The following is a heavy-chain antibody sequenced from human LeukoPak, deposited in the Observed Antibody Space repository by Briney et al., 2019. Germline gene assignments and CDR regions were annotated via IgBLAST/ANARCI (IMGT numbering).Heavy chain of an antibody. J-gene: IGHJ4*02. CDR3: ARDRYYYDSSGYLFDY. D-gene: IGHD3-22*01. CDR1: GYTFTGYY. CDR2: INPNSGGT. V-gene: IGHV1-2*02. Sequence: ASVKVSCTASGYTFTGYYMHWVRQAPGQGLEWMGWINPNSGGTNYAQKFQGRVTMTRDTSISTAYMELSRLRSDDTAVYYCARDRYYYDSSGYLFDYWGQGTLVTVSS.